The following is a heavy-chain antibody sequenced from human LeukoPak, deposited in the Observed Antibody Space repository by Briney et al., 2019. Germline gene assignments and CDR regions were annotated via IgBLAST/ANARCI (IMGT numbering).Heavy chain of an antibody. Sequence: PSETLSLTCTVSGGSISSYYWSWIRQPPGKGLEWIGYIYYSGSTNYNPSLKSRVTISVDTSKNQFSLKLSSVTAADTAVYYCAREGRTSSPPGYGMDVWGQGTTVTVSS. CDR2: IYYSGST. D-gene: IGHD2-2*01. CDR1: GGSISSYY. J-gene: IGHJ6*02. V-gene: IGHV4-59*12. CDR3: AREGRTSSPPGYGMDV.